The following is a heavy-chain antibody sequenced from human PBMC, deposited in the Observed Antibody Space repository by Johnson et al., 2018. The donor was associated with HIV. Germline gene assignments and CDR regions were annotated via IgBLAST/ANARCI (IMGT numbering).Heavy chain of an antibody. CDR2: ISSNGGST. V-gene: IGHV3-64*01. D-gene: IGHD2-8*02. CDR3: AKDFGHDLVLVLYAPGVFDI. J-gene: IGHJ3*02. Sequence: VQLVESGGGLVQPGGSLRLSCVASGFTFSRYAIHWVRQAPGKGLEYVSGISSNGGSTYYAHSVKGRFIISRDNSKNTLYLQMGSLRAEDMAVYYCAKDFGHDLVLVLYAPGVFDIWGQGTMVTVSS. CDR1: GFTFSRYA.